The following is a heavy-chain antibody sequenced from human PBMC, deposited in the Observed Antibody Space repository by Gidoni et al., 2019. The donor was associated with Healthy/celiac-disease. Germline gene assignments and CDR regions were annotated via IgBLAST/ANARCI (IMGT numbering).Heavy chain of an antibody. J-gene: IGHJ4*02. Sequence: QVQLVQSGAEVKKPGASVTVSCKASGYTFTSYYMHWVRQAPGQGLEWMGIITPSGGSTSYEKKFQGRVTMTRDTSTSTVYMELSSLRSEDTAVYYCARDPNGPGIAEFDYWGQGTLVTVSS. V-gene: IGHV1-46*03. D-gene: IGHD6-13*01. CDR2: ITPSGGST. CDR3: ARDPNGPGIAEFDY. CDR1: GYTFTSYY.